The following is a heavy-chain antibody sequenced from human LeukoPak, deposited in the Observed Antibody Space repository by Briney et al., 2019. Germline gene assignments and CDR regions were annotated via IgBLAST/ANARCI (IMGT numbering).Heavy chain of an antibody. V-gene: IGHV3-48*01. J-gene: IGHJ4*02. Sequence: PGGSLRLSCAASGFTFSGYSMNWVRQAPGKGLEWVSYISSSSSTIYYADSVKGRFTISRDNAKNSLYLQMNSLRAEDTAVYYCARDPSTIFGVVDGDYWGQGTLVTVSS. D-gene: IGHD3-3*01. CDR1: GFTFSGYS. CDR3: ARDPSTIFGVVDGDY. CDR2: ISSSSSTI.